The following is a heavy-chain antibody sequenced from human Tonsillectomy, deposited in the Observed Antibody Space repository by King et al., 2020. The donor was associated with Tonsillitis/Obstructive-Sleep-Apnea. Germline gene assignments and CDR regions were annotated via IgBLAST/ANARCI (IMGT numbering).Heavy chain of an antibody. CDR1: GFTFDDYG. CDR3: ARVRSYDFWSGYYDI. D-gene: IGHD3-3*01. CDR2: INWNGGST. V-gene: IGHV3-20*01. J-gene: IGHJ3*02. Sequence: VQLVESGGGVVRPGGSLRISCAASGFTFDDYGMSWVRQAPGKGLEWVSGINWNGGSTDYADSVKGRFTISRDNGKNSLYLQMSSLRAEDTALYHCARVRSYDFWSGYYDIWGQGTMVTVSS.